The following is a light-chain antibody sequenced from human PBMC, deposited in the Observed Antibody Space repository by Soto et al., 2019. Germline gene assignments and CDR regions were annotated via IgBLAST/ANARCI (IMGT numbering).Light chain of an antibody. CDR1: QDISNY. Sequence: DIQMTQSPSSLSASVGDRVTITCRATQDISNYLAWYQQKPGKVPNLLIYAASTLQSGVPSRFSGSGSGTDFTLTISSLQPEDVATYYCQKDNSAPPWTFGQGTNVEI. J-gene: IGKJ1*01. V-gene: IGKV1-27*01. CDR2: AAS. CDR3: QKDNSAPPWT.